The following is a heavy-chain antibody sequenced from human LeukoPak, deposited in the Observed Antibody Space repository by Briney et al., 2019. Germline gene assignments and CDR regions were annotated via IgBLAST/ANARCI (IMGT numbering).Heavy chain of an antibody. Sequence: PGGSLRLSCAASGFTFSNYRMNWVRQAPGKGLEWVGRIKSKTDGGTTDYAAPVKGRFTISRDDSKNTLYLQMNSLKTEDTAVYYCTTDAAGLRLGELPALDYWGQGTLVTVSS. CDR2: IKSKTDGGTT. V-gene: IGHV3-15*01. D-gene: IGHD3-16*01. CDR1: GFTFSNYR. J-gene: IGHJ4*02. CDR3: TTDAAGLRLGELPALDY.